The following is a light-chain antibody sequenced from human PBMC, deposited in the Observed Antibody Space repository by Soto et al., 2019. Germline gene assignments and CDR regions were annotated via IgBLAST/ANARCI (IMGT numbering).Light chain of an antibody. Sequence: EIVLAQSPGTLSLSPGERATLSCRASHSVSSNLAWYQQKPGQSPRLLIYGASSRATGIPARFSGSGSGTEYTLTISSLQSEDFAVYYCQQYSTWTFGQGTKVDI. V-gene: IGKV3-15*01. CDR2: GAS. CDR1: HSVSSN. J-gene: IGKJ1*01. CDR3: QQYSTWT.